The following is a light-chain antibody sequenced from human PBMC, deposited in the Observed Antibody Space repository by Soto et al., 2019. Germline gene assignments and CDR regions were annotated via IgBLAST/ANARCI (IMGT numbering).Light chain of an antibody. CDR2: LGS. J-gene: IGKJ1*01. CDR1: QSLLYSNGYNY. CDR3: MQTLQTLWT. Sequence: DIVMTQSPLFLPVTPGEPASISCRSSQSLLYSNGYNYLDWYLQKPGQSPQLLIYLGSNRASGVPERFSGSGSGTDFTLKISRVEADDVGVYYCMQTLQTLWTFGQGTKVEIK. V-gene: IGKV2-28*01.